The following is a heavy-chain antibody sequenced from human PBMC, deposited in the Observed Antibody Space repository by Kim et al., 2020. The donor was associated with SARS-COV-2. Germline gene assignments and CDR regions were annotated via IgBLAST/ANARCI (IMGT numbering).Heavy chain of an antibody. CDR1: GFTFSSYW. J-gene: IGHJ5*02. CDR2: IKQDGSEK. D-gene: IGHD3-9*01. Sequence: GGSLRLSCSASGFTFSSYWMSWVRQAPGKGLEWVANIKQDGSEKYYVDSVKGRFTISRDNAKNSLYLQMNSLRAEDTAVYYCARDGYYDILTGSDNWFDPWGQGTLVTVSS. CDR3: ARDGYYDILTGSDNWFDP. V-gene: IGHV3-7*03.